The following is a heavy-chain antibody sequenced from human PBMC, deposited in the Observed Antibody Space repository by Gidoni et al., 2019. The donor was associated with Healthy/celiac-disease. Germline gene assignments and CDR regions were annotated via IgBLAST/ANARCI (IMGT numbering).Heavy chain of an antibody. CDR3: ARSTGGLPIFVVVTRPRYYHGMDV. CDR1: RFTSSSYA. V-gene: IGHV3-30-3*01. CDR2: ISYDGSKK. J-gene: IGHJ6*02. D-gene: IGHD3-3*01. Sequence: QVQLVESGGGVVKHGRSLRLACSASRFTSSSYAIHWVRPAPGKGLAWVAVISYDGSKKYSADSVKGRFTISRDNSKNTLYLQMNSLRAEDTAVYYCARSTGGLPIFVVVTRPRYYHGMDVWGQGTTVTVSS.